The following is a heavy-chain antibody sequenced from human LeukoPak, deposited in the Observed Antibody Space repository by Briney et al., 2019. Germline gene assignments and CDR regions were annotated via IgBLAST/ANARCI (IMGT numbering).Heavy chain of an antibody. D-gene: IGHD3-9*01. J-gene: IGHJ4*02. CDR2: IYYSGST. CDR3: ARVPYYDILTGYYFDY. Sequence: SETLSLTCTVSGGSISSGDYYWSWIRQPPGKGLGWIGYIYYSGSTYYNPSLKSRVTISVDTSKNQFSLKLSSVTAADTAVYYCARVPYYDILTGYYFDYWGQRTLVTVSS. V-gene: IGHV4-30-4*01. CDR1: GGSISSGDYY.